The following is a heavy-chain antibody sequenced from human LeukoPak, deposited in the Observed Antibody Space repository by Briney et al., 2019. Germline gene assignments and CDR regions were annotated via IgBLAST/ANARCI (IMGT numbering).Heavy chain of an antibody. CDR2: IYYSGSI. CDR3: ARDSDDSSGYNGFDP. D-gene: IGHD3-22*01. CDR1: GGSISSYY. J-gene: IGHJ5*02. V-gene: IGHV4-59*01. Sequence: PSETLSLTCTVSGGSISSYYWSWIRQPPGKGLEWIGYIYYSGSINYNPSLKSRVTISVDTSKNQFSLKLSSVTAADTAVYYCARDSDDSSGYNGFDPWGQGTLVTVSS.